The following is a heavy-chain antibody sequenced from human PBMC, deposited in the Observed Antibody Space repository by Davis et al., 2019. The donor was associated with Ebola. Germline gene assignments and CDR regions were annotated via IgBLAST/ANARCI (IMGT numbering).Heavy chain of an antibody. V-gene: IGHV3-73*01. CDR1: GFTFSGSA. D-gene: IGHD4-17*01. CDR2: IRSKVNRYAT. J-gene: IGHJ4*02. CDR3: TMTTVTDDY. Sequence: GESLKISCAASGFTFSGSAMHWVRQASGKGLEWVGRIRSKVNRYATAYAASVKGRFTISRDDSKNTAYLQMNSLKTEDTAVYYCTMTTVTDDYWGQGTLVTVSS.